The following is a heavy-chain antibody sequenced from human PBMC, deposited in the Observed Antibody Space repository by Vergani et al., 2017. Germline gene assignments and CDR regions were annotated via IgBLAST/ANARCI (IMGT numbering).Heavy chain of an antibody. J-gene: IGHJ2*01. V-gene: IGHV3-9*01. Sequence: EVQLVESGGGLVQPGRSLRLSCAASGFTFDDYAMHWVRPAPGKGLEWVSGIRWNSGSIGYADSVKGRFTISRDNAKNSLYLQMNSLRAEDTALYYCAKDHYDFWSGYPNLSPFDLWGRGTLVTVSS. D-gene: IGHD3-3*01. CDR1: GFTFDDYA. CDR3: AKDHYDFWSGYPNLSPFDL. CDR2: IRWNSGSI.